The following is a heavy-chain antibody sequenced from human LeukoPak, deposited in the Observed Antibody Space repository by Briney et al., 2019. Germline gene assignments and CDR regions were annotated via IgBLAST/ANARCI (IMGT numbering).Heavy chain of an antibody. Sequence: ASETLSLTCAVYGGSFSGYYWSWIRQPPGKGLEWIGEINHSGSTNYNPSLKSRVTISVDTSKNQFSLKLSSVTAADTAVYYCATIPSSGWPAFDYWGQGTLVTVSS. J-gene: IGHJ4*02. CDR2: INHSGST. CDR3: ATIPSSGWPAFDY. CDR1: GGSFSGYY. V-gene: IGHV4-34*01. D-gene: IGHD6-19*01.